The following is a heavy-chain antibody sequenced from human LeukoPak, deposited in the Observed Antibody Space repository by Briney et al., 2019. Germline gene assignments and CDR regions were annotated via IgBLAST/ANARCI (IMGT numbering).Heavy chain of an antibody. J-gene: IGHJ4*02. Sequence: GGSLRLSCAASGFTFSSYGMSWVRQAPGKGLEWVSTISGSGDYTYYADSVKGRFTISRDNSKNTLYLQMNSLRAEDTGVYFCARDTKDYWGQGTLVVVSS. V-gene: IGHV3-23*01. CDR1: GFTFSSYG. CDR2: ISGSGDYT. CDR3: ARDTKDY. D-gene: IGHD2-2*01.